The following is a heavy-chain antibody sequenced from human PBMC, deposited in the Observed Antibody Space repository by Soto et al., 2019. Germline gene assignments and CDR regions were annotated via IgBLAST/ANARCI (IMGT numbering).Heavy chain of an antibody. D-gene: IGHD3-10*01. Sequence: QVPLVQSGAEVKKPGPSVTVSCKASGGTFSSYAIHWVRQAPGQGLEWMGGIIPMYGPAKYGQRFQGRVTIAADESTTTVYMELTSLTSKDTAVYYCARVTSMVRGVIDNWFDPWGHGTLVTVSS. CDR2: IIPMYGPA. CDR3: ARVTSMVRGVIDNWFDP. V-gene: IGHV1-69*01. J-gene: IGHJ5*02. CDR1: GGTFSSYA.